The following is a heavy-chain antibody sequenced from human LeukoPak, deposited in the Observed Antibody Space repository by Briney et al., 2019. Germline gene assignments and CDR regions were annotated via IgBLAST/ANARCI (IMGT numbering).Heavy chain of an antibody. CDR2: IYYSGST. D-gene: IGHD3-22*01. J-gene: IGHJ4*02. CDR1: GGSFRSYY. CDR3: ARDRDYYDSSGYFDYFDY. V-gene: IGHV4-39*07. Sequence: SETLSLTCAVYGGSFRSYYWGWIRQPPGKGLEWIGSIYYSGSTYYNPSLTSRVTIAVDTSKNQFSLKLSSVTAADTAVYYCARDRDYYDSSGYFDYFDYWGQGTLVTVSS.